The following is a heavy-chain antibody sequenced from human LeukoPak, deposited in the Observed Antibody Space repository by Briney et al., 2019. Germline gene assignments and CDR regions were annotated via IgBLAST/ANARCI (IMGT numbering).Heavy chain of an antibody. CDR2: ISGSGGST. J-gene: IGHJ6*03. Sequence: GGSLRLSCAASGFTLSDYTMNWVRQAPGKGLEGVSAISGSGGSTYYADSVKGRFTISRDNSKNTLYLQMNSLRAEDTAVYYCARALGYCSGGSCSLYYYYMDVWGKGTTVTVSS. D-gene: IGHD2-15*01. CDR3: ARALGYCSGGSCSLYYYYMDV. V-gene: IGHV3-23*01. CDR1: GFTLSDYT.